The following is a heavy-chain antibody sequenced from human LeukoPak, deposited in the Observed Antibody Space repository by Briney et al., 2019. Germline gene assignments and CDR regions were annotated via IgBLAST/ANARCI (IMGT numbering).Heavy chain of an antibody. D-gene: IGHD5-18*01. Sequence: ASVKVSCKASGYTFTSYYMHWVRQAPGQGLEGMGIINPSGGSTTYAQKFQGRVTMTRDTSTSTVYMELSSLRSEDTAVYYCARDRSYGLDFDYWGQGTLVTVSS. J-gene: IGHJ4*02. V-gene: IGHV1-46*01. CDR2: INPSGGST. CDR1: GYTFTSYY. CDR3: ARDRSYGLDFDY.